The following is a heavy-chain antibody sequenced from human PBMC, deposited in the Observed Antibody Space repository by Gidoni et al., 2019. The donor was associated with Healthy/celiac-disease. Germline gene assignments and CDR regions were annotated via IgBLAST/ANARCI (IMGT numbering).Heavy chain of an antibody. V-gene: IGHV1-69*01. CDR1: GGTFSSYA. J-gene: IGHJ6*04. Sequence: QVQLVQSGAEVKKPGSSGKVSCKASGGTFSSYAISWVRQAPGQGLEWMGGIIPIFGTANYAQKFQGRVTITADESTSTAYMELSSLRSEDTAVYYCARAYDYIWGSYRYYYGMDVWGKGTTVTVSS. D-gene: IGHD3-16*02. CDR2: IIPIFGTA. CDR3: ARAYDYIWGSYRYYYGMDV.